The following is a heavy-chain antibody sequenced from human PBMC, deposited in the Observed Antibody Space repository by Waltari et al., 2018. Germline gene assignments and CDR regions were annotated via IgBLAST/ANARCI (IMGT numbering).Heavy chain of an antibody. CDR3: ARGPLRYFDL. CDR1: GLSLSDKA. V-gene: IGHV3-30*04. J-gene: IGHJ2*01. CDR2: SLWDGKNN. Sequence: QVHLVESGGGVVNPGKSLRLSCKASGLSLSDKALHWIRQAPGKGLEWVTISLWDGKNNSYADSLKGRFTVSRDNSNNTLFLQMFGLRSDDTAMYYCARGPLRYFDLWGRGTLVLVSS.